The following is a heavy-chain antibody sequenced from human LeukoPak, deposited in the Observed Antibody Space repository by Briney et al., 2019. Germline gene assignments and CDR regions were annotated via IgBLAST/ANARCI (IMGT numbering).Heavy chain of an antibody. CDR3: AKSLVVSSSGWYYFDY. CDR1: GFTFSSYA. CDR2: ISGSGGST. J-gene: IGHJ4*02. V-gene: IGHV3-23*01. D-gene: IGHD6-13*01. Sequence: PGGSLRVSCAASGFTFSSYAMSWVRQAPGKGLEWVSAISGSGGSTYYADSVKGRFTISRDNSKNTLYLQMNSLRAEDTAVYYCAKSLVVSSSGWYYFDYWGQGTLVTVSS.